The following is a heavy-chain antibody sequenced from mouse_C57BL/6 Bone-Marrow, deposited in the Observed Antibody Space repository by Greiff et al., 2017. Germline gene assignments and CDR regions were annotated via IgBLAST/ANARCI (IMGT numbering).Heavy chain of an antibody. D-gene: IGHD1-1*01. CDR3: ARRDYYGSSYWYFDV. CDR1: GFSLTSYG. CDR2: IWSGGST. J-gene: IGHJ1*03. Sequence: VKLVESGPGLVQPSQSLSITCTVSGFSLTSYGVHWVRQSPGKGLEWLGVIWSGGSTDYNAAFISRLSISKDNSKSQVFFKMNSLQADDTAIYYCARRDYYGSSYWYFDVWGTGTTVTVSS. V-gene: IGHV2-2*01.